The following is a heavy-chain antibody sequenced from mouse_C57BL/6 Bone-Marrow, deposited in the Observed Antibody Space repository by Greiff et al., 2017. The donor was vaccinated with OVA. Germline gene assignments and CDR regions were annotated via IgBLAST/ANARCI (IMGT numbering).Heavy chain of an antibody. J-gene: IGHJ1*03. Sequence: VQLQQPGAELVRPGTSVKLSCKASGYTFTSYWMHWVKQRPGQGLEWIGVIDPSDSYTNYNQKFKGKATLTVDTSSSTAYMQLSSLTSEDSAVYYYARIWYFDVWGTGTAVTVSS. CDR2: IDPSDSYT. CDR1: GYTFTSYW. CDR3: ARIWYFDV. V-gene: IGHV1-59*01.